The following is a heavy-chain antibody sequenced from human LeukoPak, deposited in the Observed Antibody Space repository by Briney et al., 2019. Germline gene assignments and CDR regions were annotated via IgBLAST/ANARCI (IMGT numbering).Heavy chain of an antibody. Sequence: PGGSLRLSCAASGFTFSSFWIYWVRHAPGKGLVWVSRIKSDGSETLYADSVKGRFPISRDNAKNTLYLQMNSLRAEDTAVYYCARVRMGDDFNPFDYWGQGTLVTVSS. V-gene: IGHV3-74*01. CDR2: IKSDGSET. CDR1: GFTFSSFW. D-gene: IGHD3-16*01. CDR3: ARVRMGDDFNPFDY. J-gene: IGHJ4*02.